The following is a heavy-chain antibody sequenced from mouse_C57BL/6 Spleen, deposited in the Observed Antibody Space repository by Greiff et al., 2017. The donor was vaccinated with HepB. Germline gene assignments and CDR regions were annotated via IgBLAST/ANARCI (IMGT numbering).Heavy chain of an antibody. Sequence: EVQLQQSGAELVKPGASVKLSCTASGFNIKDYYMHWVKQRTEQGLAWIGRIDPEDGETKYAPKFQGKATITADTSSNTAYLQRSSLTSEDTDVDYCAISNYGSSSWFADWGQVTLVTVSA. D-gene: IGHD1-1*01. J-gene: IGHJ3*01. CDR3: AISNYGSSSWFAD. V-gene: IGHV14-2*01. CDR2: IDPEDGET. CDR1: GFNIKDYY.